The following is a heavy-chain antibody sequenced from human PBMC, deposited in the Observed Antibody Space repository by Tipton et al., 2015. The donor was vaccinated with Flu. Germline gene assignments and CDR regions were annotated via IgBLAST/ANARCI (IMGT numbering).Heavy chain of an antibody. J-gene: IGHJ6*02. D-gene: IGHD1-7*01. CDR3: ARGGDGTGTKNYYYYYGMDV. CDR2: ISAYNGNT. CDR1: GYTFTSYG. V-gene: IGHV1-18*01. Sequence: QLVQSGAEVKKPGASVKVSCKASGYTFTSYGISWVRQAPGQGLEWMGWISAYNGNTNYAQKLQGRVTMTTDTSTSTAYMELRSLRSDDTAVYYCARGGDGTGTKNYYYYYGMDVWGQGTTVTVSS.